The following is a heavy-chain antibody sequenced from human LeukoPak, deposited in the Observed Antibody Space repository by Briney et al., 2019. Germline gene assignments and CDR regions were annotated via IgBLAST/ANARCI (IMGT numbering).Heavy chain of an antibody. V-gene: IGHV4-59*08. CDR2: IYYSGST. Sequence: WETLPLTCTASGGSISSYYWSWIRQPPGKGLEWIGYIYYSGSTNYNPSLKSRVTISADTSKKQLSLKLSSVKAADTAAYYCARETNGWYGWFDTSGQGTLVTASS. CDR1: GGSISSYY. D-gene: IGHD6-19*01. CDR3: ARETNGWYGWFDT. J-gene: IGHJ5*02.